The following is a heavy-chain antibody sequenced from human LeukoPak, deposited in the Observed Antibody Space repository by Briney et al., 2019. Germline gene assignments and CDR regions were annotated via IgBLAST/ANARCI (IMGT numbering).Heavy chain of an antibody. CDR1: GGSFSGYY. V-gene: IGHV4-34*01. Sequence: KSSETLSLTCALYGGSFSGYYSSWIRHPPGKGLEWIGEINHSGSTNNNPSLKSRVTISVDTSKNQFSLKLSSVTAADTAVYYCARGPSIVVVPAAFLYDYWGQGTLVTVSS. CDR2: INHSGST. D-gene: IGHD2-2*01. J-gene: IGHJ4*02. CDR3: ARGPSIVVVPAAFLYDY.